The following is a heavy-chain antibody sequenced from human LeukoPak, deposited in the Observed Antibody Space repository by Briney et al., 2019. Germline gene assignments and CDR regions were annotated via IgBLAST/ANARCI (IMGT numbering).Heavy chain of an antibody. CDR2: ISAYNGYT. CDR1: GYTFTSYG. D-gene: IGHD3-3*01. V-gene: IGHV1-18*01. CDR3: ARVSYDFWSGYYVY. Sequence: ASVKVSCKASGYTFTSYGISWVRQAPGQGLEWMGWISAYNGYTNYPQKLQGRVTMTTDTSTSTAYMELRSLRSDDTAVYYCARVSYDFWSGYYVYWGQGTLVTASS. J-gene: IGHJ4*02.